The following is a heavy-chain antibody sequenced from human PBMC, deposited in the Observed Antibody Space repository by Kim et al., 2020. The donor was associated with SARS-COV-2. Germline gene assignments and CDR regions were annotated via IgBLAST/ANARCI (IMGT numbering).Heavy chain of an antibody. Sequence: GGSLRLSCAASGFTFSSYAMHWVRQAPGKGLEWVAVISYDGSNTYYADSVKGRFTISRDNSKNTLYLQMNSLRAEDTAVYYCARLAVCSDRSCYSSDYWGQGALVTVSS. V-gene: IGHV3-30-3*01. CDR3: ARLAVCSDRSCYSSDY. J-gene: IGHJ4*02. CDR2: ISYDGSNT. D-gene: IGHD2-15*01. CDR1: GFTFSSYA.